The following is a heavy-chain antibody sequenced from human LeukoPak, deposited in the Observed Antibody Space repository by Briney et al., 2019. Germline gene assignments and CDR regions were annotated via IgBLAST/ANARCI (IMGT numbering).Heavy chain of an antibody. CDR3: ARHRVRGYYGSGSYIDY. CDR2: INHSGST. V-gene: IGHV4-34*01. D-gene: IGHD3-10*01. J-gene: IGHJ4*02. Sequence: SETLSLTCAVYGGSFSGYYWSWIRQPPGKGLEWIGEINHSGSTKYNPSLKNRVTISVDTSKNQFSLKLSSVTAADTAVYYCARHRVRGYYGSGSYIDYWGQGTLVTVSS. CDR1: GGSFSGYY.